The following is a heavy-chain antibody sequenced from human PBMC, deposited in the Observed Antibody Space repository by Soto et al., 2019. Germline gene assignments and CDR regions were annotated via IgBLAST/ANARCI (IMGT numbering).Heavy chain of an antibody. V-gene: IGHV3-23*01. Sequence: PGGSLRLSCAASGFTFSSYAMSWVRQAPGKGLEWVSAISGSGGSTYYADSVKGRFTISRDNSKNTLYLQMNSLRAEDTAVYYCAKDNVGTIFGRYHYYMDVWGKGTTVTVSS. J-gene: IGHJ6*03. CDR3: AKDNVGTIFGRYHYYMDV. D-gene: IGHD3-3*01. CDR2: ISGSGGST. CDR1: GFTFSSYA.